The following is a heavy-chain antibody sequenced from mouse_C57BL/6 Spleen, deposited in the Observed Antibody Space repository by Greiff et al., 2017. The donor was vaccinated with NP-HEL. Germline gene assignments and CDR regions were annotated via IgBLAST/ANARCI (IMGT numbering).Heavy chain of an antibody. Sequence: QVQLQQPGAELVRPGSSVKLSCKASGYTFTSYWLDWVKQRPGQGLEWIGNIYPSDSETHYNQKFKDKATLTVDKYSSTAYMQLSSLTSEDSAVYYCATGMYYFAYWGQGTTLTVSS. V-gene: IGHV1-61*01. CDR3: ATGMYYFAY. CDR1: GYTFTSYW. CDR2: IYPSDSET. J-gene: IGHJ2*01. D-gene: IGHD4-1*01.